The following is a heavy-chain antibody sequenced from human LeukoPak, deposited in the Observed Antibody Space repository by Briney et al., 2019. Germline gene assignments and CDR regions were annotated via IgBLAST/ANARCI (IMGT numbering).Heavy chain of an antibody. Sequence: ALVKVSCKASGYTFTSYDLNWVRRATGQGLEWMGWMSPASGNTGYAQEFQGRVTMTRDTSVSTAYMELNSLRSEDTAVYYCARGPPNWGFDSWGQGTLVTVSS. J-gene: IGHJ4*02. V-gene: IGHV1-8*01. CDR1: GYTFTSYD. CDR2: MSPASGNT. D-gene: IGHD7-27*01. CDR3: ARGPPNWGFDS.